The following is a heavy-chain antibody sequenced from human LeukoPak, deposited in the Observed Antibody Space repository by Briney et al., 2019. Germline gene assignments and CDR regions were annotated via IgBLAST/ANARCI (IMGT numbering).Heavy chain of an antibody. CDR1: GGSISRSY. D-gene: IGHD3-22*01. V-gene: IGHV4-4*07. CDR3: ARDARYYDSTGYSSSYFDP. CDR2: VYSSGST. Sequence: SSETLSLTCTVSGGSISRSYWSWIRQPAGKGLEWIGRVYSSGSTNYNPSLKSRVTLSVDKFKNPFSLKLNSVTDADTAVYYCARDARYYDSTGYSSSYFDPWGQGTLVTVSS. J-gene: IGHJ5*02.